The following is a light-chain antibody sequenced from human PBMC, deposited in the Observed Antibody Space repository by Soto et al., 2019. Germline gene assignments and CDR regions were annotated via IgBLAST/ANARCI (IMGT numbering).Light chain of an antibody. J-gene: IGLJ1*01. CDR1: SSDLASYNR. V-gene: IGLV2-18*01. CDR3: SFSTTASTDV. Sequence: QSALTPPPSVSGSPGQSVTISCTGTSSDLASYNRVSWYQRPPGTGPKLVIYEVSNRPSGIPDRFSGSTSGNTASLTISGLQADDEAEYYCSFSTTASTDVFGSGTKVTVL. CDR2: EVS.